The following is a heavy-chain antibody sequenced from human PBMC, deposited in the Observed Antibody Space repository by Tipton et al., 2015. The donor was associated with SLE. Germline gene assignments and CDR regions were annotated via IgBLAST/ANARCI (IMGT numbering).Heavy chain of an antibody. CDR1: GGSISLHY. V-gene: IGHV4-59*11. J-gene: IGHJ3*02. CDR2: IYSGGST. Sequence: TLSLTCTVSGGSISLHYWSWIRQPPGTTLEWIGYIYSGGSTNYKPSLKSRVRISVDTSKNKNSLKLSSVTAADTAVYYCARMWDYGDAVDIWGQGTMLTVYS. CDR3: ARMWDYGDAVDI. D-gene: IGHD4-17*01.